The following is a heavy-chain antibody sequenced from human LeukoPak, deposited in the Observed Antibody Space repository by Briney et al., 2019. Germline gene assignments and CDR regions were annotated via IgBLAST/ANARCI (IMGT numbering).Heavy chain of an antibody. V-gene: IGHV4-34*01. J-gene: IGHJ4*02. CDR3: ARGGSLLWFGATTFDY. D-gene: IGHD3-10*01. CDR1: GGSFSGYY. Sequence: SETLSLTCAVYGGSFSGYYWSWIRQPPGKGLEWIGEINHSGSTNYNPSLKSRVTISVDTSKNQFSLKLSSVTAADTAVYYCARGGSLLWFGATTFDYWGQGTLVTVSS. CDR2: INHSGST.